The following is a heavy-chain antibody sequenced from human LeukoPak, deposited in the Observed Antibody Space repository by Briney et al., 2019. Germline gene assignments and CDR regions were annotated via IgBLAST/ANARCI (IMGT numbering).Heavy chain of an antibody. CDR3: ARDRVAAAGEAFDY. Sequence: SGTLSLTCTVSGGSISSSSYYWGWIRQPPGKGLEWIGSIYYSGSTYYNPSLKSRVTISVDTSKNQFSLKLSSVTAADTAVYYCARDRVAAAGEAFDYWGQGTLVTVSS. CDR2: IYYSGST. CDR1: GGSISSSSYY. V-gene: IGHV4-39*02. D-gene: IGHD6-13*01. J-gene: IGHJ4*02.